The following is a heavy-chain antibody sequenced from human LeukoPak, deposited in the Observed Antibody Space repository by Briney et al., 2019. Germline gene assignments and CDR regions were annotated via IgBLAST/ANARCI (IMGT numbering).Heavy chain of an antibody. D-gene: IGHD7-27*01. J-gene: IGHJ4*02. CDR1: GGSINYYY. CDR3: ARETPGAGHLDY. V-gene: IGHV4-59*01. Sequence: SETLSLTCTVSGGSINYYYWMWIRQPPGKGLEWIGYIYYSGGTHYNPSLKSRVTMLVDTSKNQFSLKLTAVTAADTAVYYCARETPGAGHLDYWGQGSLVTVSS. CDR2: IYYSGGT.